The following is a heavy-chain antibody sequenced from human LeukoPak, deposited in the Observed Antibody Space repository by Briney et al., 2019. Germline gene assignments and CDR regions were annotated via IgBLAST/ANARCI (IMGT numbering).Heavy chain of an antibody. Sequence: GGSLRLSCAASGFTFSSYGMSWVRQAPGKGLVWVSRINSDGSSTSYADSVKGRFTISRDNAKNTLYLQMNSLRAEDTAVYYCARGEINYYYDSSGYPDYWGQGTLVTVSS. CDR1: GFTFSSYG. CDR2: INSDGSST. V-gene: IGHV3-74*01. CDR3: ARGEINYYYDSSGYPDY. J-gene: IGHJ4*02. D-gene: IGHD3-22*01.